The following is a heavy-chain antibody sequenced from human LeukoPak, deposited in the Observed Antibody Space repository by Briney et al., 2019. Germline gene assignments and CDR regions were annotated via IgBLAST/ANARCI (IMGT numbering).Heavy chain of an antibody. CDR1: GGSFSDDC. D-gene: IGHD5-12*01. J-gene: IGHJ5*02. V-gene: IGHV4-34*01. CDR3: ARERRSPGIKCFDP. Sequence: SETLSLTCAVYGGSFSDDCWTWLRQSPGEGLEWIGEINHSGLTKYNPSLKSRVSISVEMSKKQFSLKLTSVTAADTAVYYCARERRSPGIKCFDPWGQGTLVTVSS. CDR2: INHSGLT.